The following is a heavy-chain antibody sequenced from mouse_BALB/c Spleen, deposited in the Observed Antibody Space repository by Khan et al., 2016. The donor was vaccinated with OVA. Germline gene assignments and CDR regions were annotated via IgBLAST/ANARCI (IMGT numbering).Heavy chain of an antibody. D-gene: IGHD2-3*01. CDR2: IAPANGYT. CDR1: GFNIKDTY. J-gene: IGHJ1*01. Sequence: VQLQQSGAELVKPGASVRLSCTASGFNIKDTYIPWVKQRPEQGLEWIGRIAPANGYTKYAPKFQDRVTISSDTSSNTFYLQLRSLTSEDTAIDICSHPTYDPRSFEVWGAGTTVTVSA. V-gene: IGHV14-3*02. CDR3: SHPTYDPRSFEV.